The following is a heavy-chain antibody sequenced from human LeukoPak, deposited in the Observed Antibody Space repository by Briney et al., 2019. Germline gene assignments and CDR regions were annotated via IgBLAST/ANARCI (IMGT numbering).Heavy chain of an antibody. CDR3: VRDFGGEDDF. D-gene: IGHD2-15*01. CDR1: GFTLSSSW. Sequence: QAGGSRRLSCAASGFTLSSSWMHWVRQVPGEGLVWVARMNEDGRRTDVAGSVRGRFTISRDIAKNTLFLQMNSLRVEDTAVYHCVRDFGGEDDFWGQGTLVAVSS. CDR2: MNEDGRRT. J-gene: IGHJ4*02. V-gene: IGHV3-74*01.